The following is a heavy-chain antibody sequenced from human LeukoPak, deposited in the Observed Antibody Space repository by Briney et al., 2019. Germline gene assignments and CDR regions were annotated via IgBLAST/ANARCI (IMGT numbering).Heavy chain of an antibody. V-gene: IGHV1-2*06. CDR2: INPNSGGT. D-gene: IGHD3-9*01. Sequence: ASVKVSCKASGYTFTGYYMHWVRQAPGQGLEWMGRINPNSGGTNYAQKFQGRVTITRDTSISTAYLELRRLSSQDRACYYCARDIYYDILTGYLTSYYYYYMDVWGKGTTVTVSS. CDR3: ARDIYYDILTGYLTSYYYYYMDV. CDR1: GYTFTGYY. J-gene: IGHJ6*03.